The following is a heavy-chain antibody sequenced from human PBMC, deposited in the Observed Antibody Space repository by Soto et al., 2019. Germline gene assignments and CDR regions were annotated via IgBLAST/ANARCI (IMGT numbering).Heavy chain of an antibody. D-gene: IGHD3-9*01. CDR3: ARYYDILTGYPN. J-gene: IGHJ4*02. V-gene: IGHV4-34*01. CDR1: GGSFSGYY. Sequence: SETLSLTCAVYGGSFSGYYWSWIRRPPGKGLEWIGEINHSGSTNYNPSLKSRVTISVDTSKNQFSLKLSSVTAADTAVYYCARYYDILTGYPNWGQGTLVTVSS. CDR2: INHSGST.